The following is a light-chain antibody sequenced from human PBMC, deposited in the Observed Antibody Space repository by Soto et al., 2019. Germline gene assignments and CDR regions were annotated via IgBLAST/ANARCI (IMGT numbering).Light chain of an antibody. CDR3: QQSYSTPRT. CDR2: KAS. CDR1: QSISSW. J-gene: IGKJ1*01. Sequence: IQVTQSPSTLSASVGDRVTITCRASQSISSWLVWYQQKPGKAPKLLIYKASSLESGVASRFSGSGSGTDFTLTISSLLPEDFATYYCQQSYSTPRTFGQGTKVDIK. V-gene: IGKV1-5*03.